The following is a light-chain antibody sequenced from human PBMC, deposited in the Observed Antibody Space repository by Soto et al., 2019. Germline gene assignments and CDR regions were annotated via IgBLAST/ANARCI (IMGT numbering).Light chain of an antibody. CDR3: QQRSNWPLIT. CDR1: QGISSA. J-gene: IGKJ3*01. Sequence: AIQLTQSPSSLSASVGDRVTITCRASQGISSALAWYQQKPGKAPKLLIYDASSLESGVPSRFSGSGSGTDFTLTISSLQPEDFAVYYCQQRSNWPLITFGPGTKVDIK. CDR2: DAS. V-gene: IGKV1D-13*01.